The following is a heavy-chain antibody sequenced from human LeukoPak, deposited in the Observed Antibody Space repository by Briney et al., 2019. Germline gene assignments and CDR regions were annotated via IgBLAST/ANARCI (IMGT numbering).Heavy chain of an antibody. V-gene: IGHV3-23*01. CDR3: ARLRSYYYGSGSYLRGFNWFDP. Sequence: PGGSLRLSCAASGFTFSSYAMSWVRQAPGKGLEWVSAISGSGGSTYYADSVKGRFTISRDNSKNTLYLQMNSLRAEDTAVYYCARLRSYYYGSGSYLRGFNWFDPWGQGTLVTVSS. CDR2: ISGSGGST. CDR1: GFTFSSYA. J-gene: IGHJ5*02. D-gene: IGHD3-10*01.